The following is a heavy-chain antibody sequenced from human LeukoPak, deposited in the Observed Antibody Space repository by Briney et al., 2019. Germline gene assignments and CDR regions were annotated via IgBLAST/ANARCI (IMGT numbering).Heavy chain of an antibody. CDR3: ASDQKTYYDFWSGYSSAFDI. CDR1: GGTFSSYA. Sequence: ASVKVSCKASGGTFSSYAISWVRQAPGQGLEWMGGIIPIFGTANYAQKFQGRVKITADDSTSTAYMELSSLRPEDTAVYYCASDQKTYYDFWSGYSSAFDIWGQGTMVTVSS. CDR2: IIPIFGTA. D-gene: IGHD3-3*01. V-gene: IGHV1-69*13. J-gene: IGHJ3*02.